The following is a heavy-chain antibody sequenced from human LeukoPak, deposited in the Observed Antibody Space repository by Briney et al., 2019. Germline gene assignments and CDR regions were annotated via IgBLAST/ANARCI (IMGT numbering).Heavy chain of an antibody. CDR2: ISGSGDGT. CDR1: GFTFSSYA. D-gene: IGHD6-13*01. Sequence: QPGGSLRLSCAASGFTFSSYAMSWVCQAPGKGLEWVSTISGSGDGTYYADSVKGRFTISRDNSKNTLYLQMNSLRADDTAVYYCAKRGIAAAASFDYWGQGTLVTVSS. J-gene: IGHJ4*02. CDR3: AKRGIAAAASFDY. V-gene: IGHV3-23*01.